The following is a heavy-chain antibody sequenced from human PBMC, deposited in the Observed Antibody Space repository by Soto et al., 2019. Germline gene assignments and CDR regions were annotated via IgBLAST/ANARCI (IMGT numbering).Heavy chain of an antibody. V-gene: IGHV3-30*03. D-gene: IGHD2-21*02. CDR1: GFTFRSSG. Sequence: QVHLVESGGGVVQPGTSLTHPCTASGFTFRSSGMHWVRQAPGKGLEWLAFLAYDGSQKFYADSVKGRFSISRDNTKNTLYLHMGSLTAEDTAIYYCAIVRVTDSPLDHRGPGTLVTVSS. CDR2: LAYDGSQK. CDR3: AIVRVTDSPLDH. J-gene: IGHJ4*02.